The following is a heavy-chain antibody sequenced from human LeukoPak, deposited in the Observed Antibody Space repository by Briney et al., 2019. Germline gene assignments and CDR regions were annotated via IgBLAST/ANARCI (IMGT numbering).Heavy chain of an antibody. CDR3: ARDLSSGWYPDYYYGMDV. D-gene: IGHD6-19*01. J-gene: IGHJ6*02. Sequence: VASVKVSCKASGYTFTSYYMHWVRQAPGQGLEWMGIINPIGGSTSYAQKFQGRVTMTRDTSTSTVYMELSSLRSEDTAVYYCARDLSSGWYPDYYYGMDVWGQGTTVTVSS. V-gene: IGHV1-46*01. CDR2: INPIGGST. CDR1: GYTFTSYY.